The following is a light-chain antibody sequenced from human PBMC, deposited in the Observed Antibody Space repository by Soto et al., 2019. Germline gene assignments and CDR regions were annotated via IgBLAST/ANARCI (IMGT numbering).Light chain of an antibody. CDR3: HQRTDWPSIT. J-gene: IGKJ5*01. CDR1: QSVSNY. CDR2: CAS. Sequence: EIVLTQSPATLSLSPGETATLSCRASQSVSNYLAWYQHKPGQAPRLPIYCASNRATGVSARTSGSGSGRDVSPTINSLELEVSAVYYCHQRTDWPSITFGQGTRLE. V-gene: IGKV3-11*02.